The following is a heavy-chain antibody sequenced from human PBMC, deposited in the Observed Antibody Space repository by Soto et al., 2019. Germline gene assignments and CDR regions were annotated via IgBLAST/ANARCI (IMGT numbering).Heavy chain of an antibody. V-gene: IGHV3-23*01. Sequence: GGSLRLSCAASGFTFNSYAMRWVRQAPVKGLEWVSAISGSGGSTYYADSVKGRFTISRDNSKNTLYLQMNSLRAEDTAVYYCAKRAWGYFYFDYWGQGTLVTVSS. CDR2: ISGSGGST. CDR3: AKRAWGYFYFDY. CDR1: GFTFNSYA. J-gene: IGHJ4*02. D-gene: IGHD1-26*01.